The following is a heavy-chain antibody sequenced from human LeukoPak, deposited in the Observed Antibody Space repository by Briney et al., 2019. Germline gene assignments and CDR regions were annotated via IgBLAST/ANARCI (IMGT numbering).Heavy chain of an antibody. Sequence: PSETLSLTCTVSGGSISSYYWSWIRQPAGKGLEWIGRIYTSGSTNYNPSLKSRVTMSVDTSKNQFSLELSSVTAADTAVYYCARDQYSSGWYEVTDYWGQGTLVTVSS. CDR3: ARDQYSSGWYEVTDY. CDR1: GGSISSYY. D-gene: IGHD6-19*01. J-gene: IGHJ4*02. CDR2: IYTSGST. V-gene: IGHV4-4*07.